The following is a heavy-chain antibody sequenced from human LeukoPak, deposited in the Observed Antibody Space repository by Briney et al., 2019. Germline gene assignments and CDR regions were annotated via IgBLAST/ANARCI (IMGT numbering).Heavy chain of an antibody. D-gene: IGHD5-24*01. J-gene: IGHJ4*02. CDR2: IKQDGSKK. Sequence: GGSLRLSCVASGFLFSSYWMTWVRQAPGKGLEWVANIKQDGSKKSYVDSVKGRFTISRDNAKNSLYLQMNSLRAEDTAIYYCTRVGYIDEGIDYWGQGTLVTVSS. CDR1: GFLFSSYW. CDR3: TRVGYIDEGIDY. V-gene: IGHV3-7*04.